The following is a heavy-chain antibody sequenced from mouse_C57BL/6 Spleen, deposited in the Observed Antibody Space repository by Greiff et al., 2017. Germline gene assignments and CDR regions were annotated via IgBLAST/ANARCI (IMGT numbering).Heavy chain of an antibody. CDR1: GYTFTSYW. V-gene: IGHV1-7*01. Sequence: VQLQQSGAELAKPGASVKLSCKASGYTFTSYWMHWVKQRPGQGLEWIGYINPSSGYTKYNQKFKDKAPLTADKSSSTAYMQLSSLTYEDSAVYYCARWLITTAPMDYWGQGTSVTVSS. J-gene: IGHJ4*01. CDR3: ARWLITTAPMDY. CDR2: INPSSGYT. D-gene: IGHD1-1*01.